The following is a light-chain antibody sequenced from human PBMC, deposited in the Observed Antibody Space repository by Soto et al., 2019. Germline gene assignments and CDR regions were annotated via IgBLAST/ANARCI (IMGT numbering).Light chain of an antibody. CDR2: GAS. Sequence: MMTKSPVALSVSPGERATLSCRASQSVSSDLAWYHQKPGQAPRLLIYGASTRATGIPARFSGSGSGTEFTLTINSLQSEDFAVYYCQQYNNWPQTFGQGSKVDI. CDR1: QSVSSD. V-gene: IGKV3-15*01. CDR3: QQYNNWPQT. J-gene: IGKJ1*01.